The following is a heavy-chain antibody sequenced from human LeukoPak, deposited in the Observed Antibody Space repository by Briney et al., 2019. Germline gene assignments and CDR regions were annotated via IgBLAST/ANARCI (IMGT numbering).Heavy chain of an antibody. Sequence: SETLSLTCTVSGGSISSGDYYWSSIRQPPGKGLEWIGYIYYSGSTYYNPSLKSRVTISVDTSKNQFSLKLSSVTAADTAVYYCARGGSSSWYYWGQGTLVTVSS. J-gene: IGHJ4*02. CDR3: ARGGSSSWYY. CDR1: GGSISSGDYY. D-gene: IGHD6-13*01. V-gene: IGHV4-30-4*08. CDR2: IYYSGST.